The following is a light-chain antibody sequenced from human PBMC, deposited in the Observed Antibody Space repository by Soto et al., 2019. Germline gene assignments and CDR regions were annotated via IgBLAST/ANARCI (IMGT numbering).Light chain of an antibody. CDR3: QQSYITPPIT. J-gene: IGKJ5*01. Sequence: DVQMTQSPSSLSALVGDRVTTTCRASQSVSRYLNWYQHKPGKAPKLLINAASNLRSGVPSRFSGSGSGTDFTLTIDGLQPEDFAVYYCQQSYITPPITFGQGTRLE. CDR2: AAS. CDR1: QSVSRY. V-gene: IGKV1-39*01.